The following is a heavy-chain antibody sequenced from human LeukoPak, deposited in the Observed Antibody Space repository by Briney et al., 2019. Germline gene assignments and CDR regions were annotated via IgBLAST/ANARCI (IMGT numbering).Heavy chain of an antibody. CDR3: AREVWGPEY. V-gene: IGHV3-7*01. D-gene: IGHD1-14*01. Sequence: GGSLRLSCAAPGFTFTKHWMTWVRQAPGKVLEWVGNIKQDGSDKNYMDSVKGRFTISRDNTRNSVYLQMSSLRAEDTAVYYCAREVWGPEYWGQGTLVTVSS. J-gene: IGHJ4*02. CDR2: IKQDGSDK. CDR1: GFTFTKHW.